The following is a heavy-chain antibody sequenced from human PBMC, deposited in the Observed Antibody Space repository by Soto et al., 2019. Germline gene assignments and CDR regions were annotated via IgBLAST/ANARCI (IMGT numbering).Heavy chain of an antibody. D-gene: IGHD2-15*01. Sequence: SETLSLTCTVSGGSISSGAHFCTWIRQHSGKGLEWIGYIYYSGTTYYNPSLKSRVTISVDTSKNQLSLKLSSVTAADTAVYYCARGSPYYGLDVWGQGTTVTVSS. CDR2: IYYSGTT. CDR1: GGSISSGAHF. V-gene: IGHV4-31*03. CDR3: ARGSPYYGLDV. J-gene: IGHJ6*02.